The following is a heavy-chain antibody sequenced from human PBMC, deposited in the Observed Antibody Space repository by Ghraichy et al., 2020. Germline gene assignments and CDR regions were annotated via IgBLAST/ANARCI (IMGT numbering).Heavy chain of an antibody. J-gene: IGHJ3*02. V-gene: IGHV3-7*03. Sequence: GGSLRLSCATSGFTFNNYWMTWVRQAPGKGLEWVANIRQDGSEKYYVDSVKGRFTISRDNAKNSLYLQMNSLRAEDTAVNYCARDLTYYFDSSGYYYDAFDIWGQGTMVTLSS. CDR2: IRQDGSEK. D-gene: IGHD3-22*01. CDR1: GFTFNNYW. CDR3: ARDLTYYFDSSGYYYDAFDI.